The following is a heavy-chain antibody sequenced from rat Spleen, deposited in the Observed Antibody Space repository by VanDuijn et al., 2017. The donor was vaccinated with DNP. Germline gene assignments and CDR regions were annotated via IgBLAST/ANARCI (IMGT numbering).Heavy chain of an antibody. Sequence: EVQLVESGGGFVQPGRSLKLSCVASGFSFSAYYMAWVRQAPAKGLEWVAYIGSAAYAPYYGDSVRGRFTISRDNAKSTLYLQMHSLRSEDMATYYCVRWNSGHFDYWGQGVMVTVSS. CDR2: IGSAAYAP. J-gene: IGHJ2*01. CDR3: VRWNSGHFDY. D-gene: IGHD4-3*01. CDR1: GFSFSAYY. V-gene: IGHV5-22*01.